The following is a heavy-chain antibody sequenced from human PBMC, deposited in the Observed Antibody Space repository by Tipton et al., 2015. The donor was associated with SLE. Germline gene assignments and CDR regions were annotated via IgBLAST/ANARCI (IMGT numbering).Heavy chain of an antibody. CDR3: AGDVVVPAAIPSAFDI. V-gene: IGHV4-38-2*02. Sequence: TLSLTCTVSGYSISSGYYWGWIRQPPGKGLEWIGSIYHSGSTYYNPSLKSRVTISVDTSKNQFSLKLSSVTAADTAVYYCAGDVVVPAAIPSAFDIWGQGTMVTVSS. CDR2: IYHSGST. CDR1: GYSISSGYY. J-gene: IGHJ3*02. D-gene: IGHD2-2*02.